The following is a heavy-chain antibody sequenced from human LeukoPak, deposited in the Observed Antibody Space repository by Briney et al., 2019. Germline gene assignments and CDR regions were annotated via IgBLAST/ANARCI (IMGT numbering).Heavy chain of an antibody. CDR3: AKVRARGAHPYYFDY. D-gene: IGHD3-10*01. CDR2: ISGSGFNT. J-gene: IGHJ4*02. V-gene: IGHV3-23*01. Sequence: GGSLRLSCAASGFTFSSYTMSWVRQAPGKGLEWVSSISGSGFNTFYADSVKGRFTVSRDSSKNTLYLQMNSLRAEDTAVYYCAKVRARGAHPYYFDYWGQGTLVTVSS. CDR1: GFTFSSYT.